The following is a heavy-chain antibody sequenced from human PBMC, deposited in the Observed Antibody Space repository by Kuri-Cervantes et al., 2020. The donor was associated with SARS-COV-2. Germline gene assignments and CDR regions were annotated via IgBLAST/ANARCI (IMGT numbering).Heavy chain of an antibody. D-gene: IGHD6-6*01. V-gene: IGHV3-21*05. CDR2: ISSSSSYI. J-gene: IGHJ4*02. CDR1: GFTFSSYS. CDR3: ASPRNQYSSSSPFDY. Sequence: GESLKISCAASGFTFSSYSMNWVRQAPGKGLEWVSYISSSSSYIYYADSVKGRFTISRDNSKNTLYLQMNSLRAEDTAVYYCASPRNQYSSSSPFDYWGQGTLVTVSS.